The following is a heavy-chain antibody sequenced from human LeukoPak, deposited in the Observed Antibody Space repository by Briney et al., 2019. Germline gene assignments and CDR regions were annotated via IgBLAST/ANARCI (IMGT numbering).Heavy chain of an antibody. CDR2: IKQDGSEK. Sequence: GGSLRLSCAASGLTFSNYWMTWVRQAPGKGLEWVADIKQDGSEKLYVKSVRGRLTVSRDNAKVSLFLQLNSLRAEDTAVYYCARDNGVVHGVYYMDVWGKGTTVTVS. CDR1: GLTFSNYW. D-gene: IGHD3-3*01. CDR3: ARDNGVVHGVYYMDV. J-gene: IGHJ6*03. V-gene: IGHV3-7*01.